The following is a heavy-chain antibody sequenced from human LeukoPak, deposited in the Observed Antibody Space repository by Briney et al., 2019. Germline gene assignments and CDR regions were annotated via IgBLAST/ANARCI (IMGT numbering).Heavy chain of an antibody. CDR1: GGPMSSYY. V-gene: IGHV4-59*08. J-gene: IGHJ4*02. CDR2: IYYSGST. CDR3: ARHTFTGNDY. D-gene: IGHD3-10*01. Sequence: SETLSLTCTVSGGPMSSYYWSWTRQPPGMGLEWIGYIYYSGSTNYNPSLKSRVTISVDTSKNQFSLKLSSVTAADTAVYYCARHTFTGNDYWGQGTLVTVSS.